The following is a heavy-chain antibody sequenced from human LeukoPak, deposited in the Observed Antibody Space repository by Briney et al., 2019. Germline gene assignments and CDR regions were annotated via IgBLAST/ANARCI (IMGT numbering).Heavy chain of an antibody. CDR2: INAGNGNT. Sequence: ASVKVSCKASGYTFIIYAMHWVRQAPGQRLEWMGWINAGNGNTKYSQKFQGRVTITRDTSASTAYMELSSLRSEDTAVYYCARDGEVVVTAMRYFDYWGQGTLVTVSS. J-gene: IGHJ4*02. CDR1: GYTFIIYA. D-gene: IGHD2-21*02. CDR3: ARDGEVVVTAMRYFDY. V-gene: IGHV1-3*01.